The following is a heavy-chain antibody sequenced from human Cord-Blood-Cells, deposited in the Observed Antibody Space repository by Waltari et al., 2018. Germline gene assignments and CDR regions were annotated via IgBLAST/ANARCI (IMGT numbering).Heavy chain of an antibody. CDR1: GGSFSGYY. CDR3: ARGSPLVVVAVTYWYFDL. J-gene: IGHJ2*01. CDR2: INHSGDT. D-gene: IGHD2-15*01. Sequence: QVQLQQWGAGLLKPSETLSLTCAVYGGSFSGYYWSWIRQPPGKGLEWIGEINHSGDTTYNPSLKSRVTISVDTSKNQFSLKLSSVTAADTAVYYCARGSPLVVVAVTYWYFDLWGRGTLVTVSS. V-gene: IGHV4-34*01.